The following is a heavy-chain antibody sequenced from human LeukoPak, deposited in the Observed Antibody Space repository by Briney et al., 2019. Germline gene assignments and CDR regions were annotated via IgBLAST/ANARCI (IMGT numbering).Heavy chain of an antibody. CDR1: GFTFSSYA. V-gene: IGHV3-30-3*01. Sequence: GGSLRLSCAASGFTFSSYAMHWVRQAPGKGLEWVAVISYDGSNKYYADSVKGRFTISRDNSKNTLYLQMNSLRAEDTAVYYCARGRRIAAAGTRNWFDPWGQGTLVTVSS. CDR2: ISYDGSNK. CDR3: ARGRRIAAAGTRNWFDP. D-gene: IGHD6-13*01. J-gene: IGHJ5*02.